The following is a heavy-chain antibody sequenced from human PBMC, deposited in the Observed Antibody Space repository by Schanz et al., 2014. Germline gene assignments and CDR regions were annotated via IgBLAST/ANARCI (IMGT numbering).Heavy chain of an antibody. D-gene: IGHD6-13*01. J-gene: IGHJ4*02. CDR1: GYTFTSYG. Sequence: QVHLVQSGAEVKKPGASVKVSCKASGYTFTSYGINWVRQAPGQGLEWMGRIIPILGIATYAQKFQGRLTITADKSTFTAYMDVSSLRSEDTAVYYCASSGAGYSSSWDFDYWGQGTLVTVSS. V-gene: IGHV1-69*09. CDR2: IIPILGIA. CDR3: ASSGAGYSSSWDFDY.